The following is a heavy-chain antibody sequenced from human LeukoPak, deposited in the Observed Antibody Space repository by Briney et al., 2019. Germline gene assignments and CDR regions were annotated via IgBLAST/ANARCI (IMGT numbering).Heavy chain of an antibody. D-gene: IGHD3-10*01. Sequence: GSLRLSCAASGFTVSSNYMSWVRQAPGKGLEWVSTIYSGGSTYYEDSVKDRFTISRDNSENTMYLQMNTLRAEDTAVYYRARGLYYGSGSYNNGDFAFAPWGQGTLVTVSS. CDR1: GFTVSSNY. J-gene: IGHJ5*02. CDR2: IYSGGST. V-gene: IGHV3-66*01. CDR3: ARGLYYGSGSYNNGDFAFAP.